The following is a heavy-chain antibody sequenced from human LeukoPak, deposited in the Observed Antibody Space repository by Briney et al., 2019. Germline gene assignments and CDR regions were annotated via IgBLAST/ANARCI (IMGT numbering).Heavy chain of an antibody. V-gene: IGHV3-66*01. Sequence: GGSLRLSCAASGFTVSSNYMSWVRQAPGKGLEWVSVIYSGGSTYYADSVKGRFTISRDNSKNTLHLQMNSLRAEDTAVYYCAKSMTTVTTGGMDVWGQGTTVTVSS. CDR3: AKSMTTVTTGGMDV. CDR1: GFTVSSNY. D-gene: IGHD4-17*01. J-gene: IGHJ6*02. CDR2: IYSGGST.